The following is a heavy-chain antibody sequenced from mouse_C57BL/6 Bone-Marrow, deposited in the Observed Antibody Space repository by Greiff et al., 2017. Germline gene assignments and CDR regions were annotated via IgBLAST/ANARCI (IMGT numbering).Heavy chain of an antibody. CDR2: ISDGGSYT. CDR3: ASYQGGSPDY. J-gene: IGHJ2*01. Sequence: VKLVESGGGLVKPGGSLKLSCAASGFTFSSYAMSWVRQTPEKRLEWVAPISDGGSYTYYPANVKGRFTISRDNAKNNLYLRMRQLKSEATAMCYCASYQGGSPDYWGQGTTLTVSS. D-gene: IGHD1-1*01. V-gene: IGHV5-4*03. CDR1: GFTFSSYA.